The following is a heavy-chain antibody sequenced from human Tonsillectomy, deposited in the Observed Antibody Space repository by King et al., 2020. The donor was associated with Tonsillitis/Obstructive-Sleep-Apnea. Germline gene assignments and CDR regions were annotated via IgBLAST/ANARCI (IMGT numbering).Heavy chain of an antibody. CDR2: INHSGST. D-gene: IGHD2-2*01. J-gene: IGHJ5*02. CDR1: GGSFSGYY. CDR3: ASGSVVVVPAAIVCWFDP. V-gene: IGHV4-34*01. Sequence: VQLQQWGAGLLKPSETLSLTCAVYGGSFSGYYWSGIRQPPGKGLEWIGEINHSGSTNYNPSLKSRVTISVDTSKNQFSLKLTSVTAADTAVYYCASGSVVVVPAAIVCWFDPWGQGTLVTVSS.